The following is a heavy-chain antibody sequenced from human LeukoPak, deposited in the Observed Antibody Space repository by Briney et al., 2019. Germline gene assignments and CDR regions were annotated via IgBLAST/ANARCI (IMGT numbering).Heavy chain of an antibody. J-gene: IGHJ4*02. CDR1: GFTFSTYG. CDR2: IGESGSYT. Sequence: GGSLRLSCAASGFTFSTYGMHWVRQAPGRGLECVSSIGESGSYTYYADSVKGRFTVSRDNSESTLYLQMSSLRAEDTALYYCAKDVASGTYYDYWGQGTLVTVSS. V-gene: IGHV3-23*01. CDR3: AKDVASGTYYDY. D-gene: IGHD1-26*01.